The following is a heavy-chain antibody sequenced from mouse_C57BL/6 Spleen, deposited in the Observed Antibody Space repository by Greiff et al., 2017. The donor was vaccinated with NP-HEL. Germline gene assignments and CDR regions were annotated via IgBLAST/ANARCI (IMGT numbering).Heavy chain of an antibody. Sequence: VQLQQSGPELVKPGASVKISCKASGYSFTGYYMNWVKQSPEKSLEWIGEINPSTGGTTYNQKFKAKATLTVDKSSSTAYMQLKSLTSEDSAVYYCARRYYGSSGAMDYWGQGTSVTVSS. CDR1: GYSFTGYY. D-gene: IGHD1-1*01. J-gene: IGHJ4*01. CDR3: ARRYYGSSGAMDY. V-gene: IGHV1-42*01. CDR2: INPSTGGT.